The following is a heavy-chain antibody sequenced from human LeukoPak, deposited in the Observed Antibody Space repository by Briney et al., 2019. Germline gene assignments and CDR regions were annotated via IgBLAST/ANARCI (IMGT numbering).Heavy chain of an antibody. V-gene: IGHV1-2*02. CDR3: ARDLTPLEMATIEGWFDP. CDR2: INPNSGGT. J-gene: IGHJ5*02. D-gene: IGHD5-24*01. CDR1: GYTFTGYY. Sequence: EASVKVSCKASGYTFTGYYMHWVRQAPGQGLEWMGWINPNSGGTNYAQKFQGRVTMTRDTSISTAYMELSRLRSDDTAVYYCARDLTPLEMATIEGWFDPWGQGTLVTVSS.